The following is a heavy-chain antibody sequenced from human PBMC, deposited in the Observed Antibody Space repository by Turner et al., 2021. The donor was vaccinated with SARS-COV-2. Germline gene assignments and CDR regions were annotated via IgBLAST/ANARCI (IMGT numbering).Heavy chain of an antibody. V-gene: IGHV3-74*01. CDR1: GFSFSNYG. J-gene: IGHJ6*02. Sequence: EVQLVESGGGLVQPGGSLRPSSEASGFSFSNYGMHGVRQAPGKGLVWVSRINGEGSSITYADSGKGRFTISRDNANNALDLQMNSLRAEDTAVYYCAKRENGLGVWGQGTTVTVSS. CDR2: INGEGSSI. CDR3: AKRENGLGV.